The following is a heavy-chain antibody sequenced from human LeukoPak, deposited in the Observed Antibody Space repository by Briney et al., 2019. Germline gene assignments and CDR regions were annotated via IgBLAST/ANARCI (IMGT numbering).Heavy chain of an antibody. V-gene: IGHV3-15*01. Sequence: GGSLRLSCAASGFTFSNAWMSWVRQAPGKGLEWVGRIKSKTDGGTTDYAAPVEGRFTISRDDSKNTLYLQMNSLKTEDTAVYYCTTGPWPQGAFDIWGQGTMVTVSS. CDR2: IKSKTDGGTT. CDR3: TTGPWPQGAFDI. CDR1: GFTFSNAW. J-gene: IGHJ3*02.